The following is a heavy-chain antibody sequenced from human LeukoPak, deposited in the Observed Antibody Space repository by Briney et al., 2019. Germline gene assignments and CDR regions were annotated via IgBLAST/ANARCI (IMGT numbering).Heavy chain of an antibody. Sequence: SETLSLTCTVSGGSISSGSYYWSWIRQPAGTGLEWIGRIYTSGSTNYNPSLKSRVTISVDTSKNQFSLKLSSVTAADTAVYYCARSVPAVGYLWGQGTLVTVSS. CDR1: GGSISSGSYY. CDR2: IYTSGST. CDR3: ARSVPAVGYL. D-gene: IGHD2-2*01. V-gene: IGHV4-61*02. J-gene: IGHJ5*02.